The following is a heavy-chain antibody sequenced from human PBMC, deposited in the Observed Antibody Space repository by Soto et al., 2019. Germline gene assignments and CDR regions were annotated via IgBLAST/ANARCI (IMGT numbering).Heavy chain of an antibody. CDR3: GRGGLRWELGTTYYYHVDV. CDR1: GGTFNNYH. CDR2: VIPMFGTA. Sequence: ASVKVSCKPSGGTFNNYHITWVRQAPGQGLEWMGGVIPMFGTANYTQKLQGRLTITADISTSTSYMDLNSLTSEDTAVYFCGRGGLRWELGTTYYYHVDVWGQGTTVTVSS. J-gene: IGHJ6*02. V-gene: IGHV1-69*06. D-gene: IGHD1-26*01.